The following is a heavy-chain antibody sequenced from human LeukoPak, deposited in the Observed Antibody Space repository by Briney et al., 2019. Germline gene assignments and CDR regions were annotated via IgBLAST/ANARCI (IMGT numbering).Heavy chain of an antibody. CDR1: GYTFTSYG. D-gene: IGHD2-2*01. Sequence: ASVKVSFKASGYTFTSYGVSWVRQAPGQGLEWMGWISAYNGNTNYAQRLQGRVTMTTDTSTSTAYMELRSLRSDDTAVYFCAVDQGRPAGDAFDYWGQGTLVTVSS. CDR2: ISAYNGNT. J-gene: IGHJ4*02. CDR3: AVDQGRPAGDAFDY. V-gene: IGHV1-18*01.